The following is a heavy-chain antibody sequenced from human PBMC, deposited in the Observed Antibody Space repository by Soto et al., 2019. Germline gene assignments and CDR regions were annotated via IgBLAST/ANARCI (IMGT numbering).Heavy chain of an antibody. Sequence: SETLSLTCTVSGGSISNDYCNWIRQPAGKGLEWIGRIDTSGSTNYNPSLKSRVTMSVDTSKQEFSLKLSSVTAADTAVDYCARFVSYEFWSGSGLCDPRGRGARVTVSS. CDR2: IDTSGST. J-gene: IGHJ5*02. CDR3: ARFVSYEFWSGSGLCDP. V-gene: IGHV4-4*07. CDR1: GGSISNDY. D-gene: IGHD3-3*01.